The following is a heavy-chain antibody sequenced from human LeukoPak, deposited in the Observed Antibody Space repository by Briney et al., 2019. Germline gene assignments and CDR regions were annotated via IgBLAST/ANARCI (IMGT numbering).Heavy chain of an antibody. CDR2: INWNGGST. CDR3: ARADYYDSSGFIDY. D-gene: IGHD3-22*01. Sequence: GGSLRLSCAASGFTFDDYGMSWVRQAPGKGLEWVSGINWNGGSTGYADSVKGRFTISRDNAKNSLYLQMNSLRAEDTALYYCARADYYDSSGFIDYWGQGTLVTVSS. CDR1: GFTFDDYG. J-gene: IGHJ4*02. V-gene: IGHV3-20*04.